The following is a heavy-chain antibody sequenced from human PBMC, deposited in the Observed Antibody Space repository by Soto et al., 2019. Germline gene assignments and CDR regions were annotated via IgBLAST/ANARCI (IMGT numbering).Heavy chain of an antibody. CDR2: IYYSGST. CDR3: ARGLAPTMVRGVSRWFDP. D-gene: IGHD3-10*01. CDR1: GGSISSGGYY. Sequence: QVQLQESGPGLVKPSQTLSLTCTVSGGSISSGGYYWSWIRQHPGKGLEWIGYIYYSGSTYYNPSLKSRVTRSVDTSKNQFSLKLSSVTAADTAVYYCARGLAPTMVRGVSRWFDPWGQGTLVTVSS. V-gene: IGHV4-31*03. J-gene: IGHJ5*02.